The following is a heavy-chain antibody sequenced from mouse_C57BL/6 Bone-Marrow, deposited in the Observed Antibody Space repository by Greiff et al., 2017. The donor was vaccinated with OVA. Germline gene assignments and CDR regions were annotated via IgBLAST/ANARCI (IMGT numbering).Heavy chain of an antibody. CDR3: ALRCYWYFDV. Sequence: EVQLQQSVAELVRPGASVKLSCTASGFTFKNTYMHWVKQRPEQGLEWIGRIDPANGNTKYAPKFKGKATITADTSSNTAYLQLSSLTSEDTAIYYCALRCYWYFDVWGTGTTVTVSS. CDR2: IDPANGNT. J-gene: IGHJ1*03. CDR1: GFTFKNTY. D-gene: IGHD1-1*01. V-gene: IGHV14-3*01.